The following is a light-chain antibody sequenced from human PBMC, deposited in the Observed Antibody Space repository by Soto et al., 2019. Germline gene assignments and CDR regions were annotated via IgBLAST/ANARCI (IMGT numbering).Light chain of an antibody. CDR3: QQRSNWPPGST. Sequence: IVVTLSPATLSLSPGGRATLSCRASQSISNYLAWYQQKPGQAPRLLIHDASNRATGIPARFSGSGSGTDFTLTISSLEPEDFAVYYCQQRSNWPPGSTFGQGTRLEIK. CDR2: DAS. CDR1: QSISNY. V-gene: IGKV3-11*01. J-gene: IGKJ5*01.